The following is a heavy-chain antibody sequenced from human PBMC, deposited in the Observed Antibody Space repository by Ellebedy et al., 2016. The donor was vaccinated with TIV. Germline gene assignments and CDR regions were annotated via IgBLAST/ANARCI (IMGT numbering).Heavy chain of an antibody. CDR2: IYPGDSDT. CDR1: GYSFTSYW. J-gene: IGHJ4*02. Sequence: GESLKISCKGSGYSFTSYWIGWVRQMPGKGLEWMGIIYPGDSDTRYSPSFQGQVTISADKSISTAYLQWSSLKASDTAMYYCARHVVGPTGGYYFDYWGQGTLVTVSS. CDR3: ARHVVGPTGGYYFDY. V-gene: IGHV5-51*01. D-gene: IGHD2-21*01.